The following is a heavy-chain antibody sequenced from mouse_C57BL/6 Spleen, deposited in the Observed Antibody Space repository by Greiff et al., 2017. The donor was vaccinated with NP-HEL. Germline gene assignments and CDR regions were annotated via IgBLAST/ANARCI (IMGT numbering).Heavy chain of an antibody. Sequence: EVHLVESGEGLVKPGGSLKLSCAASGFTFSSYAMSWVRQTPEKRLEWVAYISSGGDYIYYADTVKGRFTISRDNARNTLYLQMSSLKSEDTAMYYCTRAFYDYDGAWFAYWGQGTLVTVSA. D-gene: IGHD2-4*01. CDR2: ISSGGDYI. CDR1: GFTFSSYA. J-gene: IGHJ3*01. V-gene: IGHV5-9-1*02. CDR3: TRAFYDYDGAWFAY.